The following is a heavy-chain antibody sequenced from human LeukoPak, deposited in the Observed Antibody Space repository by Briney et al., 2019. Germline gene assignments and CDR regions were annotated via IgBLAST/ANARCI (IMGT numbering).Heavy chain of an antibody. CDR2: ISDSSSTI. CDR3: AREVDYYGSGSYFPGFDY. D-gene: IGHD3-10*01. V-gene: IGHV3-48*04. J-gene: IGHJ4*02. CDR1: GFTFTTYS. Sequence: GGSLRLSCAASGFTFTTYSMNWVRQAPGRGLEWVSYISDSSSTIYYADSVKGRFTISRDNAKNSLYLQMNSLRAEDTAVYYCAREVDYYGSGSYFPGFDYWGQGTLVTVSS.